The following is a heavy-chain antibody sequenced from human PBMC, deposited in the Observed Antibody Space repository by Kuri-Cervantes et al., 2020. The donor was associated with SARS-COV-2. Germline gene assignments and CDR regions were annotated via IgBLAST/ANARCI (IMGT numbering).Heavy chain of an antibody. J-gene: IGHJ4*02. V-gene: IGHV1-18*01. CDR3: ARDYIVVVPAANSNFDY. D-gene: IGHD2-2*01. Sequence: ASVKVSCKASGYTFTSYGISWVRQAPGQGLEWMGWTSAYNGNTNYAQKLQGRVTMTTDTSTSTAYMELRSLRSDDTAVNYCARDYIVVVPAANSNFDYWGQGTLVTVSS. CDR2: TSAYNGNT. CDR1: GYTFTSYG.